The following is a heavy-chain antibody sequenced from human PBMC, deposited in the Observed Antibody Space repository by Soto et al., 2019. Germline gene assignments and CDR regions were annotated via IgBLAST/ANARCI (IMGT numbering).Heavy chain of an antibody. J-gene: IGHJ6*02. D-gene: IGHD1-26*01. V-gene: IGHV1-69*06. Sequence: QVQLVQSGAEVKKPGSSGKVSCQASGGTFSSYAISWVRQAPGQGLEWMGGIIPIFGTANYAQKFQGRVTITADKSTSPDDMELSSLRSEDTAVYYCARCVVEWELLQPQYSYGMDGWGQGTTVTVSS. CDR1: GGTFSSYA. CDR3: ARCVVEWELLQPQYSYGMDG. CDR2: IIPIFGTA.